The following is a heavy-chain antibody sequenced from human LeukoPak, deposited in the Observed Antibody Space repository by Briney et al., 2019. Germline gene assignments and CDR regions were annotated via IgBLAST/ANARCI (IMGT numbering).Heavy chain of an antibody. V-gene: IGHV4-30-2*01. CDR3: ARGYSSSAAHD. CDR2: IYHSGST. CDR1: GGSISSGGYS. D-gene: IGHD5-18*01. J-gene: IGHJ4*02. Sequence: SQTLSLTCAVSGGSISSGGYSWSWIRQPPGKGLEWIGYIYHSGSTYYNPSLKSRVTISVDRSKNQFSLKLSSVTAADTAVYYCARGYSSSAAHDWGQGTLVTVSS.